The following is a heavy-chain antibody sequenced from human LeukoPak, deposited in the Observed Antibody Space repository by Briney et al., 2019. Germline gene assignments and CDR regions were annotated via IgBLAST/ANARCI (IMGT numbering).Heavy chain of an antibody. Sequence: SGTQCITCTVSGDFDKNNNYFWGWIRQPPGKGLEWIGSTYYRGTTYYNPSVESRVTISADTSKNQLSLKLSSVTAADTAVYYCARHAPGDIVVQIPAPTRWFDPWGQGTLVTVSS. CDR1: GDFDKNNNYF. J-gene: IGHJ5*02. D-gene: IGHD2-15*01. V-gene: IGHV4-39*01. CDR3: ARHAPGDIVVQIPAPTRWFDP. CDR2: TYYRGTT.